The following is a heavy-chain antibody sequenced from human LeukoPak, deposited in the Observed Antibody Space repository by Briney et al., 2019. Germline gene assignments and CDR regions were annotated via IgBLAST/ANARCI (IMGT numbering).Heavy chain of an antibody. Sequence: PGGSLRLSCAASGFTFSSYGMHWVRQAPGKGLEWVAVISYDGSNKYYADSVKGRFTTSRDNSKNTLYLQMNSLRAEDTAVYYCAKVGTYYDFWSGYSYFDYWGQGTLVTVSS. J-gene: IGHJ4*02. CDR2: ISYDGSNK. V-gene: IGHV3-30*18. D-gene: IGHD3-3*01. CDR1: GFTFSSYG. CDR3: AKVGTYYDFWSGYSYFDY.